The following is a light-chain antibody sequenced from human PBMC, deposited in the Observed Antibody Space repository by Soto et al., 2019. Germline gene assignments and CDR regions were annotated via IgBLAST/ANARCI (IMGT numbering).Light chain of an antibody. V-gene: IGLV1-40*01. Sequence: QSVLTQPPSVSGAPGQRVTISCTGNTSNIGAGYDVHWYQQIPGKAPRLLIYGNSNRPSGVPDRFSGSKSGTSASLAITGLQAEDEADYYCQSYDSSLSGYVFGTGTKVTVL. CDR2: GNS. CDR1: TSNIGAGYD. CDR3: QSYDSSLSGYV. J-gene: IGLJ1*01.